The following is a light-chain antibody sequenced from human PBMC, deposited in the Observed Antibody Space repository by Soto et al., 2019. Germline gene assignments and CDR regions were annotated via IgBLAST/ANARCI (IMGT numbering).Light chain of an antibody. V-gene: IGLV2-14*01. Sequence: QSVLTQPASVSGSPGQSITISCTGTSNDVGGYNYVSWYQQHPSKAPKLMMYEVSNRPSGVSDRFSGSKSGNTASLIISGLLAEDEADYYCSSFTSRTTVLFGGGTKLTVL. CDR3: SSFTSRTTVL. CDR2: EVS. CDR1: SNDVGGYNY. J-gene: IGLJ2*01.